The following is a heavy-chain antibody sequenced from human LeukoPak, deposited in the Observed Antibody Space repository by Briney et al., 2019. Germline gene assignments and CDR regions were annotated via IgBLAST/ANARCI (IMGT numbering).Heavy chain of an antibody. J-gene: IGHJ6*02. D-gene: IGHD1-26*01. V-gene: IGHV2-70*11. CDR1: GFSLSTSGMC. Sequence: SGPALVKPTQTLTLTCTFSGFSLSTSGMCVTWIRQPPGKALEWLARIDWDDDKYYSTSLKTRLAISKDTSKNQVVLTMTNMDPVDSATYYCARIRRSGSYYYGMDVWGHGTMVTVSS. CDR3: ARIRRSGSYYYGMDV. CDR2: IDWDDDK.